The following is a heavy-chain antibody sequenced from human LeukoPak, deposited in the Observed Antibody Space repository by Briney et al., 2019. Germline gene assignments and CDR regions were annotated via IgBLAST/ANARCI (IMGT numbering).Heavy chain of an antibody. D-gene: IGHD3-10*01. V-gene: IGHV4-39*01. CDR2: IYYSGST. Sequence: SETLSLTCTVSGGSISSSSYYWGWIRQPPGNGLEWIGSIYYSGSTYYNPSLKSRVTISVDTSKNQFSLKLSSVTAADTAVYYCARHVSITMVRGVPWFDPWGQGTLVTVSS. J-gene: IGHJ5*02. CDR3: ARHVSITMVRGVPWFDP. CDR1: GGSISSSSYY.